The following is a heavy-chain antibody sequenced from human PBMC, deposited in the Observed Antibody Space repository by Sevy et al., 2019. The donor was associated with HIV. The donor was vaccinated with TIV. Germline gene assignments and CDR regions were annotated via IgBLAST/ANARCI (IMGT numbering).Heavy chain of an antibody. CDR1: GYTFSRYA. D-gene: IGHD6-13*01. Sequence: ASVKVSCKASGYTFSRYAITWVRQAPGQGLEWMGWISAYNGDTNYAQKIQGRVTMTTDTSTSTAYMELTSLRSDDTAMYFCARLTRYSPYWFDRWGQGTLVTVSS. CDR2: ISAYNGDT. J-gene: IGHJ5*02. CDR3: ARLTRYSPYWFDR. V-gene: IGHV1-18*04.